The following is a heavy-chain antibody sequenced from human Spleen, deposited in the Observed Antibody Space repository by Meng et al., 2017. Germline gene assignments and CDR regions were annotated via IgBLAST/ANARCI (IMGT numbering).Heavy chain of an antibody. V-gene: IGHV1-46*01. CDR3: AGSNSRYYFDF. CDR2: ISPSGDSA. D-gene: IGHD4-11*01. J-gene: IGHJ4*02. CDR1: GHTFTSYY. Sequence: QGPLLQSGAEVKTPGASVKVSCKASGHTFTSYYVHWVRQAPRQGLEWMGIISPSGDSASYTENFQGRVTITWDTSTSTVYMELSSLKSEDTALYYCAGSNSRYYFDFWGQGTLVTVSS.